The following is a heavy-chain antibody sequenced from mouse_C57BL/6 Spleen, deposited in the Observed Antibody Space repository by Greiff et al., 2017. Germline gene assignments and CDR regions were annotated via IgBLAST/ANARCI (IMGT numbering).Heavy chain of an antibody. CDR2: INPSNGGT. CDR1: GYTFTSYW. V-gene: IGHV1-53*01. J-gene: IGHJ2*01. Sequence: QVQLQQPGTELVKPRASVKLSCKASGYTFTSYWMHWVKQRPGRGLEWIGNINPSNGGTNYNEKFKSKATLTVDKSSSTAYMQLSSLTSEDSAVYYCARLTTVVAPDYWGQGTTLTVSS. CDR3: ARLTTVVAPDY. D-gene: IGHD1-1*01.